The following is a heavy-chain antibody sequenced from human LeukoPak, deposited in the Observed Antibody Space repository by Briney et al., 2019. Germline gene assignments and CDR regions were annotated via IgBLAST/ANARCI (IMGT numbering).Heavy chain of an antibody. CDR2: IHTTGST. J-gene: IGHJ2*01. Sequence: PSETLSLTCTVSGGSSSSYYWSWIRQPPGKRLEWIGYIHTTGSTNYNPSLKSRVSISVDTTKNQFSLKSTSVTAADTAVYYCARHRATKYSGDWYFDLWGRGTLVTVSS. CDR3: ARHRATKYSGDWYFDL. D-gene: IGHD2/OR15-2a*01. CDR1: GGSSSSYY. V-gene: IGHV4-4*09.